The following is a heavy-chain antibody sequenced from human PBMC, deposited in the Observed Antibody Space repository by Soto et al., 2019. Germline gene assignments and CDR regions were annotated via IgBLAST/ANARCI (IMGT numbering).Heavy chain of an antibody. CDR3: ARHKNYSSSPGSYYYYGMDV. CDR2: IIPIFGTA. Sequence: AAVRVSCKACGGTFSSYAISWVRQATGQGLEWMGGIIPIFGTANYAQKFQGRVTITADESTSTAYMELSSLRSEDTAVYYCARHKNYSSSPGSYYYYGMDVWGQGTTVTVSS. D-gene: IGHD6-6*01. J-gene: IGHJ6*02. CDR1: GGTFSSYA. V-gene: IGHV1-69*13.